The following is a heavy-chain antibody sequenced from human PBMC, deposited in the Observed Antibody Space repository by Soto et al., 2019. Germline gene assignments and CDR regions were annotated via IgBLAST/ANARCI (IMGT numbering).Heavy chain of an antibody. CDR2: ISTTGSHT. J-gene: IGHJ5*02. V-gene: IGHV3-23*01. CDR3: ARDPPAAFDP. CDR1: GFTFGNYA. Sequence: PGGSLRLSCAASGFTFGNYAMNWVRQAPGKGLEWVSGISTTGSHTYYADSVKGRFTVSRDNAKDTLYVQMNNLRAEDTAVYYCARDPPAAFDPWGQGTLVTVSS.